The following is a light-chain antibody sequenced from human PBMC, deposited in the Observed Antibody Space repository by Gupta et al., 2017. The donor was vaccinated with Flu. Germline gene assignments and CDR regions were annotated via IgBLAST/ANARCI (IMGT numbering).Light chain of an antibody. CDR2: SNN. CDR1: SPNIGSNT. CDR3: AAWDDNLNGWV. V-gene: IGLV1-44*01. Sequence: QSVLTQPPSASGTPGQRVTISCSGSSPNIGSNTVNWYQQRPGTAPNLLIYSNNQRPSGVPDRFSGSKSGTSASLASSGLQAEDEADYYCAAWDDNLNGWVFGGGTKLTVL. J-gene: IGLJ3*02.